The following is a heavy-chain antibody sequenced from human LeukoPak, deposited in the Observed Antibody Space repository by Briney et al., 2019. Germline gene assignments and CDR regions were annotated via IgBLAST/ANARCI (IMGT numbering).Heavy chain of an antibody. CDR2: INHSGST. CDR1: GGSFSGYY. CDR3: ARYAVRGGLDY. D-gene: IGHD3-10*01. V-gene: IGHV4-34*01. J-gene: IGHJ4*02. Sequence: SETLSLTCAVCGGSFSGYYWSWIRQPPGKGLEWIGEINHSGSTNYNPSLKSRVTISVDTSKNQFSLKLSSVTAADTAVYYCARYAVRGGLDYWGQGTLVTVSS.